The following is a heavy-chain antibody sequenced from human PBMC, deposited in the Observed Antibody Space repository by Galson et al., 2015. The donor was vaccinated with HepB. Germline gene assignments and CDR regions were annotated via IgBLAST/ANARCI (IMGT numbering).Heavy chain of an antibody. CDR3: ARETGFYPDY. V-gene: IGHV3-48*02. J-gene: IGHJ4*02. CDR2: ISSSSSGR. CDR1: GFTFSIYS. Sequence: SLRLSCAASGFTFSIYSMNWVRQAPGKGLEWVSYISSSSSGRYYADSVKGRFTNSRDNAKNSLYLQMDSLGDEDTAVYYCARETGFYPDYWGQGTLVTVSS. D-gene: IGHD3-9*01.